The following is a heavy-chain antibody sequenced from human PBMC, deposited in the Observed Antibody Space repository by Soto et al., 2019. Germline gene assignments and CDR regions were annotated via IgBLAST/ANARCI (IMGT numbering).Heavy chain of an antibody. V-gene: IGHV3-7*01. J-gene: IGHJ3*02. D-gene: IGHD2-15*01. Sequence: GGSLRLSCAAAGFTFSSYWMSWVRQAPGKGLEWVANIKQDGSEKYYVDSGKGRFTISRDNAKISMYLQMNSLRAEDTAVYYCARAGYCSGGSCYSGAFDIWGQGTMVTVSS. CDR3: ARAGYCSGGSCYSGAFDI. CDR2: IKQDGSEK. CDR1: GFTFSSYW.